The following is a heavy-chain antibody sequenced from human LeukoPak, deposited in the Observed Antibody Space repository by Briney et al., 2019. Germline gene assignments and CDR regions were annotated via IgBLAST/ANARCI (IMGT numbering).Heavy chain of an antibody. D-gene: IGHD6-19*01. CDR2: IKPDGNER. Sequence: GGSLRLSCAASGFTFKTYWISWVRQAPGKGLQWVANIKPDGNERYYVDYVKGRFTISRDNARSSLYLQMNSLRVEDTAIYYCARRQWTAFYFWGQGTMVTVSS. CDR3: ARRQWTAFYF. V-gene: IGHV3-7*01. J-gene: IGHJ3*01. CDR1: GFTFKTYW.